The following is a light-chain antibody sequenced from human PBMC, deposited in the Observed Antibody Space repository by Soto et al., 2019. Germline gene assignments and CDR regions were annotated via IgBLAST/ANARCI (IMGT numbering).Light chain of an antibody. V-gene: IGLV1-44*01. CDR2: SNN. CDR1: SANIGSNT. CDR3: AAWDDSLTGHYV. Sequence: QSVLTQPPSASGTPGQRVTISCSGSSANIGSNTVNWYQQLPGTAPKLLIYSNNQRPSGVPDRFSGSKSGTSASLAISGLQSEDEADYYCAAWDDSLTGHYVFATGPKANVL. J-gene: IGLJ1*01.